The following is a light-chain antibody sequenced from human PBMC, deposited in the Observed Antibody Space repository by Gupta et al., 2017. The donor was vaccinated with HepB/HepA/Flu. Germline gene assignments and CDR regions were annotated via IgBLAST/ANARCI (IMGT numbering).Light chain of an antibody. CDR3: CSYAGTITWV. Sequence: QSALTQPASVSGSPGQSTTISCTGTSSDIGTYNLVSWYQHRPGKAPKLILYEVNKRPSGVSNRCSGSKSGHTASLTISGLQAEDEADYYCCSYAGTITWVFGEVTKLTVL. V-gene: IGLV2-23*02. CDR1: SSDIGTYNL. J-gene: IGLJ3*02. CDR2: EVN.